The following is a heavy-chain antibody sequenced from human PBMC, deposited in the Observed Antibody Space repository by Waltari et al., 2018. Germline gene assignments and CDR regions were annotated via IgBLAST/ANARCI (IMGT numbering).Heavy chain of an antibody. V-gene: IGHV1-69*15. CDR2: IIPIFGTA. CDR3: ARDLWGIAARRPHYGMDV. D-gene: IGHD6-6*01. J-gene: IGHJ6*02. CDR1: GGTFSSYA. Sequence: QVQLVQSGAEVKKPGSSVKVSCKASGGTFSSYALSWVRQAHGPGLEWMGRIIPIFGTANYAQKFQGRVTITADESTSTAYMELSSLRSEDTAVYYCARDLWGIAARRPHYGMDVWGQGTTVTVSS.